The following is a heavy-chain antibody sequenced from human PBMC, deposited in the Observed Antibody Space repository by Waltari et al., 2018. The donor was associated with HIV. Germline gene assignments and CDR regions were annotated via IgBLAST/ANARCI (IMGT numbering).Heavy chain of an antibody. CDR2: IKGDGSEK. J-gene: IGHJ4*02. CDR3: AADLYGVYFDY. V-gene: IGHV3-7*01. CDR1: GFTFRGFW. Sequence: EVQLVESGGGLVQPVGSLRLSCAGSGFTFRGFWMTWVRQNPGKGLDWVANIKGDGSEKYYVDSVKGRFTISRDNAKNLLYLEMNSLRVEDTAVYYCAADLYGVYFDYWGQGTLVTVSS. D-gene: IGHD3-16*01.